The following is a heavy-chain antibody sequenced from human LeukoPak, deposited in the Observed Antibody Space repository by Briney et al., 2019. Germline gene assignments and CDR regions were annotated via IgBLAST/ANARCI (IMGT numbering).Heavy chain of an antibody. CDR2: INPNSGGT. CDR3: ARHRLKYYYDSSGYPDY. Sequence: GASVKVSXKASGYTFTGYYMHWVRQAPGQGLEWMGRINPNSGGTNYAQKFQGRVTMTRDTSISTAYMELSRLRSDDTAVYYCARHRLKYYYDSSGYPDYWGQGTLVTVSS. CDR1: GYTFTGYY. V-gene: IGHV1-2*06. J-gene: IGHJ4*02. D-gene: IGHD3-22*01.